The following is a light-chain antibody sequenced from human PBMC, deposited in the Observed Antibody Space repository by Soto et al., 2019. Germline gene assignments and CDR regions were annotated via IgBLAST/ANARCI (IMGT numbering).Light chain of an antibody. Sequence: EIVLKQSPGTLSLSPGERATLSCRASQSVNNYLAWYQQKPGQAPRLLIYDASNRATGIPPRFSGSGSGTDFTLTISSREPEDSAVYYCQQRGTWPWLTFGGGTRVEI. V-gene: IGKV3-11*01. CDR2: DAS. J-gene: IGKJ4*01. CDR3: QQRGTWPWLT. CDR1: QSVNNY.